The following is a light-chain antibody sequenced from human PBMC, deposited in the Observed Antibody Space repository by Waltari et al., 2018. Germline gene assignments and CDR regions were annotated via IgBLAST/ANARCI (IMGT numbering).Light chain of an antibody. CDR2: RNN. CDR3: AAWGDSLSGVV. CDR1: SSNIGSNY. J-gene: IGLJ2*01. Sequence: QSVLTQPPSASGTPGQRVTISCSGSSSNIGSNYVYWYQQLPGPAPKLLIYRNNQRPPGVPDRFSGSKSGTSASLAISGLRSEDEADYYCAAWGDSLSGVVFGGGTKLTVL. V-gene: IGLV1-47*01.